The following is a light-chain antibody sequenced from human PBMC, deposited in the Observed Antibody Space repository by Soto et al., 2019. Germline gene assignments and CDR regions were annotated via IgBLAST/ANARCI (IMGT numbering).Light chain of an antibody. Sequence: QSVLTQPPSASGSPGQSVTISCIGTSSDVGGYNYASWYQQHPGKAPKLMIYEVSKRPSGVPDRFSGSKSGNTASLTVSGLQAEDEADYYCSSYAASNNLGVFGGGTQLTVL. CDR3: SSYAASNNLGV. CDR2: EVS. J-gene: IGLJ2*01. CDR1: SSDVGGYNY. V-gene: IGLV2-8*01.